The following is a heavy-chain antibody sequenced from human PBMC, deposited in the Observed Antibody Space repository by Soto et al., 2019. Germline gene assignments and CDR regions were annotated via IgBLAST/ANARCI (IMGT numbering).Heavy chain of an antibody. V-gene: IGHV3-30-3*01. CDR2: ISYDGSNK. Sequence: PGGSLRLSCAASGFTFSSYAMHWVRRAPGKGLEWVAVISYDGSNKYYADSVKGRFTISRDNSKNTLYLQMNSLRAEDTAVYYCARQNLLMWTNCSSTSCYSDAFDIWGQGTMVTVSS. D-gene: IGHD2-2*01. CDR3: ARQNLLMWTNCSSTSCYSDAFDI. J-gene: IGHJ3*02. CDR1: GFTFSSYA.